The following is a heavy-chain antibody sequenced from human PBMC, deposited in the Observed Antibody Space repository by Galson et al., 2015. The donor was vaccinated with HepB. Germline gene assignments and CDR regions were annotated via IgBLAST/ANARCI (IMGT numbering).Heavy chain of an antibody. J-gene: IGHJ4*02. CDR2: TYYRSQWHH. V-gene: IGHV6-1*01. CDR1: GDSVSSDSSA. D-gene: IGHD2-2*01. Sequence: CAISGDSVSSDSSAWNWIRQSPSRGLEWLGRTYYRSQWHHDYSGSLQSRITINAETSTNQFFLQLDSVTPEDTAVYYCARDGHLGLVHCVGYWGPGILVTV. CDR3: ARDGHLGLVHCVGY.